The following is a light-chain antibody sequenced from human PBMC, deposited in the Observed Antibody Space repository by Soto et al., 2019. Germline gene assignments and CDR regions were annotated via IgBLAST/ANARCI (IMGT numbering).Light chain of an antibody. CDR3: SSYTTRNTEV. J-gene: IGLJ1*01. CDR2: DVT. Sequence: QSVLTQPASVSGSPGQSITISCIGTSSDVGAFNYVSWYQHHPGKAPKLIIYDVTDRPSGVSTRFSASKSGNTASLTIPGLQAEDEADYYCSSYTTRNTEVFGTGTKVTV. CDR1: SSDVGAFNY. V-gene: IGLV2-14*03.